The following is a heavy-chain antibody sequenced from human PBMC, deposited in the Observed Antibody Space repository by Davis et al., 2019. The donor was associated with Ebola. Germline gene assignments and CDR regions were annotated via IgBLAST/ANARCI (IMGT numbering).Heavy chain of an antibody. D-gene: IGHD4-11*01. Sequence: PGGSLRLSCAVSGFRFGDYAMHWVRHAPGKGLEWIAFISGDGSKTHYADSVKGRFTISRDNSKKSLYLQMNSLGAEDTASYYCANDIAYSDYYLYYGMDVWGQGTTATVSS. CDR3: ANDIAYSDYYLYYGMDV. J-gene: IGHJ6*02. V-gene: IGHV3-43*02. CDR2: ISGDGSKT. CDR1: GFRFGDYA.